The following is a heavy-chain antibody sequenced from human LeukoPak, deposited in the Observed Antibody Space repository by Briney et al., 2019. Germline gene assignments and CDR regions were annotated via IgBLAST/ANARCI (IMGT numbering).Heavy chain of an antibody. CDR2: MSPNSGTT. CDR1: GYTFNSYD. V-gene: IGHV1-8*01. CDR3: GGHYYSSGFCDGNWYFDL. J-gene: IGHJ2*01. Sequence: SVKVSCKASGYTFNSYDINWVRQATGQGLEWVGWMSPNSGTTAYSPLFQGRVTMTRNTSLKTAYTESSSLGCEEKAGYFCGGHYYSSGFCDGNWYFDLWGRGTLVTVSS. D-gene: IGHD6-19*01.